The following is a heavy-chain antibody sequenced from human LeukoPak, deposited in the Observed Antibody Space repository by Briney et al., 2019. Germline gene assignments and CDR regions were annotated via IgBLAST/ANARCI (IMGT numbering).Heavy chain of an antibody. CDR2: IYYSGST. D-gene: IGHD3-10*01. V-gene: IGHV4-59*08. Sequence: SETLSLTCTVSGGSISSYYWSWIRQPPGKGLEWIWYIYYSGSTNYNPSLKSRVTISVDTSKNQFSLKLSSVTAADTAVYYCARSTGESVSSDAFDIWGQGTMVTVSS. J-gene: IGHJ3*02. CDR1: GGSISSYY. CDR3: ARSTGESVSSDAFDI.